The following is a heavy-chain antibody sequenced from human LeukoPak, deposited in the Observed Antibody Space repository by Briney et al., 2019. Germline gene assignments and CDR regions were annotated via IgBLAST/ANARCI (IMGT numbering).Heavy chain of an antibody. CDR2: INPSGGST. Sequence: ASVKVSCKTSGYTFTSFHMHWVRQAPGQGLEWMGIINPSGGSTSYAQKFQGRVTMTRDTSTSTVYMELSSLRSEDTAVYYCAREDREPNDSSGYYGYYGMDVWGQGTTVTVSS. J-gene: IGHJ6*02. CDR1: GYTFTSFH. V-gene: IGHV1-46*01. D-gene: IGHD3-22*01. CDR3: AREDREPNDSSGYYGYYGMDV.